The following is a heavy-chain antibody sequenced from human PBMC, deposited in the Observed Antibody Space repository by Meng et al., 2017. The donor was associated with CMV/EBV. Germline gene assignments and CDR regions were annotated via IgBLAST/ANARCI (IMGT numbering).Heavy chain of an antibody. V-gene: IGHV3-53*01. J-gene: IGHJ4*02. Sequence: GESLMISCVVSGLTVSSTYMSWVRQAPGKGLEWVSVIYSGGTSYHADSVKGRFTISRDNSKNTVFLQMNSLRAEDTAVYYCATGLGEDGDYTGDFWGQGTLVTVSS. CDR3: ATGLGEDGDYTGDF. CDR1: GLTVSSTY. CDR2: IYSGGTS. D-gene: IGHD4-17*01.